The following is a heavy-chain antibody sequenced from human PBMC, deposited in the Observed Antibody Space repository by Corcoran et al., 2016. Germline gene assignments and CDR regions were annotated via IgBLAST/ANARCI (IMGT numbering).Heavy chain of an antibody. CDR3: SRRRSPYGMDV. CDR2: TYYRSSWYA. V-gene: IGHV6-1*01. CDR1: GDSVSSNSAD. Sequence: QVQLQESGPGLVKPSQTLSLTCAISGDSVSSNSADWNWLRRSPSRGLEWLGRTYYRSSWYADYAASVRSRITINPDTSKNQFSLQLNSVAPEDTAVYYWSRRRSPYGMDVWGQGTTVTVSS. J-gene: IGHJ6*02.